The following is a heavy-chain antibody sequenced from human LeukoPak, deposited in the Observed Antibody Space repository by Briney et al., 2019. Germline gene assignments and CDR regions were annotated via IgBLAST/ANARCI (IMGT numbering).Heavy chain of an antibody. CDR3: ARIISGEGMDV. Sequence: SGPTLVNPTQTLTLTCTFSGFSLSTSGMCVSWIPQPPGKALEWLARIDWDDDEHFSPSLMTRLTISKGTSKNQVVLTMTNMDPVDTATYYCARIISGEGMDVWGQGTTVTVSS. CDR2: IDWDDDE. V-gene: IGHV2-70*11. CDR1: GFSLSTSGMC. D-gene: IGHD2-21*01. J-gene: IGHJ6*02.